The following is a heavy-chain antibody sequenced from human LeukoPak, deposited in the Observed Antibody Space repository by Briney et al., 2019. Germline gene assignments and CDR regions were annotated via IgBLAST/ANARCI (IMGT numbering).Heavy chain of an antibody. CDR3: AREIVGATKGFDY. J-gene: IGHJ4*02. D-gene: IGHD1-26*01. CDR1: GYTFTSYN. Sequence: ASVKLSRKASGYTFTSYNKHWIRHPPGPGHELMGIINPSGGSTGYSQQFQGRVTITRDTSTTTVYMELCSLKTAETVVYYCAREIVGATKGFDYWGQGTLVTVSS. CDR2: INPSGGST. V-gene: IGHV1-46*01.